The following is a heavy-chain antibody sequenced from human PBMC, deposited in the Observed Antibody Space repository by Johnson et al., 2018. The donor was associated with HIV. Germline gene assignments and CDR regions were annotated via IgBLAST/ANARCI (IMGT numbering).Heavy chain of an antibody. Sequence: QVQLVESGGGVVQPGRSLRLSCAASGFTFSSYGMHWVRQAPGKGLEWVAAIGYDGNDKDYADSVKGRFTISRDNSRNTLYLQMNSLRAEDTAVYYCAPAGPDAFDSWGQGTMVTVSS. CDR3: APAGPDAFDS. CDR2: IGYDGNDK. CDR1: GFTFSSYG. J-gene: IGHJ3*02. V-gene: IGHV3-30*03. D-gene: IGHD6-13*01.